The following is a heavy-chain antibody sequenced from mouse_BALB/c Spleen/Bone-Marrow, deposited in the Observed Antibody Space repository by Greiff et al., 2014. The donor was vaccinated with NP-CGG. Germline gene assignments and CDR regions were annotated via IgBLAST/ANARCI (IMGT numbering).Heavy chain of an antibody. D-gene: IGHD2-10*02. J-gene: IGHJ3*01. CDR1: GYSLTGYY. CDR2: INPYNGGI. V-gene: IGHV1S30*01. Sequence: VQLQQSGPELVKPGPSVKISCKASGYSLTGYYMHWVKQSHGKSLEWIGDINPYNGGISYNQKFKGKATLTVDTSSSTAFMELHSLTSEDSLVYYCSRQLYGNYAYWGQGTLVTVSA. CDR3: SRQLYGNYAY.